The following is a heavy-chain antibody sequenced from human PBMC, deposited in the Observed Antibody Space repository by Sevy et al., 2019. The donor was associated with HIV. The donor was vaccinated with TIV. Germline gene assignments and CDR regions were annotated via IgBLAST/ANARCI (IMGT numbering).Heavy chain of an antibody. CDR3: ARTSIATVTTRRNWYFDL. D-gene: IGHD4-17*01. V-gene: IGHV3-30-3*01. J-gene: IGHJ2*01. CDR1: GFTFSSYA. Sequence: GGSLRLSCAASGFTFSSYAMHWARQAPGKGLEWVAVISYDGSNKYYADSVKGRFTISRDNSKNTLYLQMNSLRAEDTAVYYCARTSIATVTTRRNWYFDLWGRGTLVTVSS. CDR2: ISYDGSNK.